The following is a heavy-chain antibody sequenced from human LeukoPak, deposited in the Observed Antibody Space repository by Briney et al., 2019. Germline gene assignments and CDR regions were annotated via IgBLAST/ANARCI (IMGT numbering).Heavy chain of an antibody. CDR1: GFTFSSYG. CDR3: AKDKGTTVRGVPDY. V-gene: IGHV3-30*18. CDR2: ISYDGSNK. J-gene: IGHJ4*02. D-gene: IGHD3-10*01. Sequence: GRSLRLSCAASGFTFSSYGMHWVRQAPGKGLEWVAVISYDGSNKYYADSVKGRFTISRDNSKNTLYLQMNSLRAEDTAVYYCAKDKGTTVRGVPDYWGQGTLVTVSS.